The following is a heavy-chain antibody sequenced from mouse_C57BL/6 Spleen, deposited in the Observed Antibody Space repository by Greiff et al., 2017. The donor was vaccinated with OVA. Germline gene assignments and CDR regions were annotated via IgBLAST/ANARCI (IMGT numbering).Heavy chain of an antibody. CDR1: GFTFSNYW. Sequence: EVKLQESGGGLVQPGGSMKLSCVASGFTFSNYWMNWVRQSPEKGLEWVAQIRLKSDNYATHYAESVKGRFTISRDDSKSRVYLQMNNLRAEDTGIYYCTVNYYGGFAYWGQGTLVTVSA. V-gene: IGHV6-3*01. D-gene: IGHD1-1*01. CDR3: TVNYYGGFAY. J-gene: IGHJ3*01. CDR2: IRLKSDNYAT.